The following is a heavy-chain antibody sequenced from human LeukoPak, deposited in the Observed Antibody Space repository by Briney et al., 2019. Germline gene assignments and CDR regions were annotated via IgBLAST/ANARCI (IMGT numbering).Heavy chain of an antibody. CDR3: ARAKLGSYYFDN. CDR1: GFTFSSYW. CDR2: INSDGSST. D-gene: IGHD1-26*01. J-gene: IGHJ4*02. V-gene: IGHV3-74*01. Sequence: PGGSLRLSRAASGFTFSSYWMHWVRQAPGKGLVWVSRINSDGSSTSYADSVKGRFTISRDNAKNTLYLQMNSLRAEDTAVYYCARAKLGSYYFDNWGQETLATFSS.